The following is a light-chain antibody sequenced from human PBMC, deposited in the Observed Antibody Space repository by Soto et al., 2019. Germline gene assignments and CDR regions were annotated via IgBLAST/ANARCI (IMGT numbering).Light chain of an antibody. J-gene: IGLJ1*01. CDR2: GNS. Sequence: QSVLTQPPSVSGAPGQRVTISCTGSSSNIGAGYDVHWYQQLPGTAPKLLIYGNSNRPSGVPDRFSGSKSGTSASRAITGLQAEEEADYYCQSYDSSRSGYVFGTGTKLTVL. V-gene: IGLV1-40*01. CDR3: QSYDSSRSGYV. CDR1: SSNIGAGYD.